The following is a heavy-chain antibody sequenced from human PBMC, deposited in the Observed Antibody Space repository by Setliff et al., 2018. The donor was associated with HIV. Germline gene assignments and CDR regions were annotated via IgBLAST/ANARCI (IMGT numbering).Heavy chain of an antibody. Sequence: PGGSLRLSCAASGFTFSSFGMHWVRQAPGKGLEWVSFIQYDGSNKYYAESVKGRFTISRDNSKSTLYLQMNSLRAEDTAVYYCAREGCGGDCPLYWYFDLWGRGTLVTVSS. V-gene: IGHV3-30*02. D-gene: IGHD2-21*02. CDR1: GFTFSSFG. J-gene: IGHJ2*01. CDR3: AREGCGGDCPLYWYFDL. CDR2: IQYDGSNK.